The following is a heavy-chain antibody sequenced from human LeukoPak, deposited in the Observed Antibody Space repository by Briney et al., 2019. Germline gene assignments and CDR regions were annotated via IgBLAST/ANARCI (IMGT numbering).Heavy chain of an antibody. J-gene: IGHJ4*02. CDR2: IDWDGDK. Sequence: ESGPALVKPTQTLTLTCTFSGFSLSTSGMCVSWIRQPPGKALEWLARIDWDGDKYYNTSLKTRLTISKDTSKNQVVLTMTNMDPVDTATYYCARIGGSRYYFDYWGQGTLVTVSS. D-gene: IGHD6-13*01. CDR1: GFSLSTSGMC. V-gene: IGHV2-70*11. CDR3: ARIGGSRYYFDY.